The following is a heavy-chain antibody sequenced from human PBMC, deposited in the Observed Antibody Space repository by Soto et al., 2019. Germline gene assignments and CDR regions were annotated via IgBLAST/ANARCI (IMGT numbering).Heavy chain of an antibody. CDR1: GYTFTSYD. D-gene: IGHD3-22*01. J-gene: IGHJ4*02. CDR3: ARVPTYYYDSSGYSD. V-gene: IGHV1-8*01. CDR2: MNPNSGNT. Sequence: QVQLVQSGAEVKKPGASVKVSCKASGYTFTSYDINWVRQATGQGLEWMGWMNPNSGNTGYAQKFQGRVTMTRNTSVSTAYMEVSSLRAEDTALYYCARVPTYYYDSSGYSDWGQGTLVTVSS.